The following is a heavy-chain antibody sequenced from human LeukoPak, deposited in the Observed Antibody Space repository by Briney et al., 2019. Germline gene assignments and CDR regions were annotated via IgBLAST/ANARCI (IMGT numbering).Heavy chain of an antibody. CDR2: IYYSGST. V-gene: IGHV4-30-4*01. J-gene: IGHJ6*02. Sequence: SETLSLTCTVSGGSISSGDYYWSWIRQPPGKGLEWIGYIYYSGSTYYNPSLKSRVTISVDTSKNQFSLKLSSVTAADTAVYYCARVDYGILTGYHGYYGMDVWGQGTTVTVSS. CDR3: ARVDYGILTGYHGYYGMDV. D-gene: IGHD3-9*01. CDR1: GGSISSGDYY.